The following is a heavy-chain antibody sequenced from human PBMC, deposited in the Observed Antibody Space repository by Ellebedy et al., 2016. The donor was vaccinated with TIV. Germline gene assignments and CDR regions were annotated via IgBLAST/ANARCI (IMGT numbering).Heavy chain of an antibody. D-gene: IGHD3-22*01. CDR1: GGTFSSYA. CDR3: APIGPYYYDSSGYHQ. J-gene: IGHJ3*01. V-gene: IGHV1-69*04. CDR2: IIPILGIA. Sequence: SVKVSCXASGGTFSSYAISWVRQAPGQGLEWMGRIIPILGIANYAQKFQGRVTITADKSTSTAYMELSSLRSEDTAVYYCAPIGPYYYDSSGYHQWGQGTMVTVSS.